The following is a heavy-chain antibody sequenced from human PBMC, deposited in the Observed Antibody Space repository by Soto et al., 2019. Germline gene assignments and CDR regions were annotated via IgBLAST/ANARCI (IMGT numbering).Heavy chain of an antibody. V-gene: IGHV3-23*01. D-gene: IGHD6-13*01. CDR3: ANESAYRSSWYNVVDP. Sequence: EVQLLESGGGLVQPGGSLGLSCATSGFIFSSYAMSWVRQAPGNGLAWVSTISGFGGSAYSADSVKGRFTISRYNSNNTLYLQMNSLRAEDTAVYYCANESAYRSSWYNVVDPWGQGTLVTISS. CDR1: GFIFSSYA. J-gene: IGHJ5*02. CDR2: ISGFGGSA.